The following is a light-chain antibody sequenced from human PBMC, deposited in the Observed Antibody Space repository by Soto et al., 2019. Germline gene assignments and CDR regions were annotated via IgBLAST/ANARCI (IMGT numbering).Light chain of an antibody. CDR1: QSISSY. V-gene: IGKV1-39*01. CDR3: QQSYRPLT. CDR2: AAS. Sequence: DIQMTQSPSSLSASVGDRVTITCRASQSISSYLNWYQQKPGKAPKLLIYAASSLQSGVPSRFSGSGSGTDFTLTISILQPEDFATYYCQQSYRPLTFGGGTKVEIK. J-gene: IGKJ4*01.